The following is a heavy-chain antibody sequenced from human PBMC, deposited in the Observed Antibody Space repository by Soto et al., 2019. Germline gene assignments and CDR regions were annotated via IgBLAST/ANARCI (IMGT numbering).Heavy chain of an antibody. V-gene: IGHV3-9*01. CDR2: ISWNSGSI. CDR1: GFTFHDYA. J-gene: IGHJ6*02. Sequence: PGGSLRLSCAVSGFTFHDYAMHWVRQAPGKGLEWVSGISWNSGSIGYADSVRGRFTISRDNAKNSLFLQMNSLRAEDTAFYYCAKDMAPQYYDVLTGYYYAMDVWGQGTTVTVSS. CDR3: AKDMAPQYYDVLTGYYYAMDV. D-gene: IGHD3-9*01.